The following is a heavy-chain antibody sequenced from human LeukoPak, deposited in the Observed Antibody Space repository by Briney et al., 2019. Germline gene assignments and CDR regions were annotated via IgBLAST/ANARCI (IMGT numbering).Heavy chain of an antibody. D-gene: IGHD6-19*01. Sequence: PSETLSLTCTVSGGSISSYYWSWIRQPPGKGLEWIGYIYYSGSTNYNPSLKSRVTISVDTSKNQFSLKLSSVTAADMAVYYCARTSKYSSYVDYWGQGTLVTVSS. J-gene: IGHJ4*02. CDR1: GGSISSYY. CDR3: ARTSKYSSYVDY. CDR2: IYYSGST. V-gene: IGHV4-59*08.